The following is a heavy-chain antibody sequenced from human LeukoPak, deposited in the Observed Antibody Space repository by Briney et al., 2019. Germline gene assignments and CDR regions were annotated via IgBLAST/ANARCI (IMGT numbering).Heavy chain of an antibody. CDR1: GGSFSGYY. V-gene: IGHV4-34*01. CDR2: INHSGST. CDR3: ARGGYYDSTESPYYFDY. Sequence: PSETLSLTCAVYGGSFSGYYWSWIRQPPGKGLEWIGEINHSGSTNYNPSLKSRVTISVDTSKNQFSLKLSSVTAADTAVYYCARGGYYDSTESPYYFDYWGQGTLVTVSS. D-gene: IGHD3-22*01. J-gene: IGHJ4*02.